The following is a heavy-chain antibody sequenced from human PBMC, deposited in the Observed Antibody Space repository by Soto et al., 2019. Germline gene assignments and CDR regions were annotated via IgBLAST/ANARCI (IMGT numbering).Heavy chain of an antibody. V-gene: IGHV3-23*01. CDR3: AKNQGVELVPLATVDWFDP. Sequence: PRLSCAASGLIFENFGMSWVRQAPGKGLEWISSISGSGFKKYYADSVKGRFTISRDNSKSTVYLELNNLSAEDTAVYHCAKNQGVELVPLATVDWFDPWGQGSVVTVSS. CDR2: ISGSGFKK. D-gene: IGHD1-26*01. CDR1: GLIFENFG. J-gene: IGHJ5*02.